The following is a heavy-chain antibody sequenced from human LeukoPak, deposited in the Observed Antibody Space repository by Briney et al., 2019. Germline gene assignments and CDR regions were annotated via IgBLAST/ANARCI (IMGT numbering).Heavy chain of an antibody. Sequence: GGSLRLSCAASGFTFSSYSMNWVRQAPGKGLEWISYFSTSSGTISYADSVKGRFTISRDNAKNSLYLQMNSLRAEDTAAYYCARGSMYAFDIWGQGTMVTVSS. V-gene: IGHV3-48*01. CDR3: ARGSMYAFDI. CDR2: FSTSSGTI. CDR1: GFTFSSYS. J-gene: IGHJ3*02. D-gene: IGHD2-2*01.